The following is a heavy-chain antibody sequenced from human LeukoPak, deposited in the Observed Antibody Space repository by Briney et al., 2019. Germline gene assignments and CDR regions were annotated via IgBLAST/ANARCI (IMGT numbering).Heavy chain of an antibody. D-gene: IGHD4-17*01. CDR2: IIPIFGTA. J-gene: IGHJ4*02. V-gene: IGHV1-69*05. CDR1: GGTFSSYA. CDR3: ARLELPNDYGKERLEGDYFDY. Sequence: GASVKVSCKASGGTFSSYAISWVRQAPGQGLEWMGGIIPIFGTANYAQKFQGRVTITTDESTRTAYIVLTSLRSQHTAVYYCARLELPNDYGKERLEGDYFDYWGQGTLVTVSS.